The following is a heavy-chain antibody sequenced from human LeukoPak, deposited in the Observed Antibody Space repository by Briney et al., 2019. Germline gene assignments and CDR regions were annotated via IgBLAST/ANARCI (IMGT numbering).Heavy chain of an antibody. Sequence: ASVKVSCKASGGTFSSYAISWVQQAPGQGLEWMGGIIPIFGTANYAQKFQGRVTITADKSTSTAYMELSSLISEDTAVYYCAHEHDYGDYGTNNWFDPWGQGTLVTVSS. J-gene: IGHJ5*02. V-gene: IGHV1-69*06. CDR2: IIPIFGTA. CDR3: AHEHDYGDYGTNNWFDP. D-gene: IGHD4-17*01. CDR1: GGTFSSYA.